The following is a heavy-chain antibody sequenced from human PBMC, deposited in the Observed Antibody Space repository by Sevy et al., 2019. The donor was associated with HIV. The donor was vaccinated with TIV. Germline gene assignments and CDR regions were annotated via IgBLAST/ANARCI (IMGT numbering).Heavy chain of an antibody. J-gene: IGHJ5*02. Sequence: ASVKVSCKASGYTFTTYGISWVRQAPGQELEWMGWISTYNTVRNSAQKFHDRVTMTIDTSTSTAYMELRSLRSDDTAVYYCARSTQVAGRSNWFDPWGQGTLVTVSS. CDR1: GYTFTTYG. D-gene: IGHD6-19*01. CDR2: ISTYNTVR. V-gene: IGHV1-18*01. CDR3: ARSTQVAGRSNWFDP.